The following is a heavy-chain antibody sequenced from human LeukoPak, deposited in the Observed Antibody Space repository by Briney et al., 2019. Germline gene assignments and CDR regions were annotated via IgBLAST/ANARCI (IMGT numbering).Heavy chain of an antibody. CDR2: IKQDGTEN. V-gene: IGHV3-7*01. J-gene: IGHJ4*02. Sequence: GGSLRLSCAASGFTFSSYGMHWVRQAPGKGLEWVASIKQDGTENRYVDSVKGRFTISRDNAKNSLYLQMNSLRAEDTAVYYCARGLAAAGYWGQGTLVTVSS. CDR1: GFTFSSYG. D-gene: IGHD6-13*01. CDR3: ARGLAAAGY.